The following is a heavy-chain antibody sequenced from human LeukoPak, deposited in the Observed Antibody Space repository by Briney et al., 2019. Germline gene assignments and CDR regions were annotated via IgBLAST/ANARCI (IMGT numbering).Heavy chain of an antibody. V-gene: IGHV1-2*02. CDR2: INPNSGGT. CDR1: GYTFTDYY. J-gene: IGHJ6*02. D-gene: IGHD2-2*01. CDR3: ARDHCTSSGCYEYYYYGVDV. Sequence: SVKVSCKASGYTFTDYYIQWVRHAPGQGLEWMGWINPNSGGTNSAQKFQGRVTMTRDTSVSTAYMELSRLRSDDTAVYYCARDHCTSSGCYEYYYYGVDVWGQGTTVTVSS.